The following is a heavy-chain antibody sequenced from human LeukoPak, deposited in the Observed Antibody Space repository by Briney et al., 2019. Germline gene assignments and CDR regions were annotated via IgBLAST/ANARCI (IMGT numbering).Heavy chain of an antibody. J-gene: IGHJ4*02. CDR2: IKRKTDGETT. CDR3: ATASSGLFY. V-gene: IGHV3-15*01. Sequence: PGGSLRLSCPASGLTFSNAWMSSVRQDPGEGLEWVGRIKRKTDGETTEYVAPVKGRFTISRDDSKNTLYLQMNSLKTEDTGVYYCATASSGLFYWGQGTLVTVSS. D-gene: IGHD3-16*01. CDR1: GLTFSNAW.